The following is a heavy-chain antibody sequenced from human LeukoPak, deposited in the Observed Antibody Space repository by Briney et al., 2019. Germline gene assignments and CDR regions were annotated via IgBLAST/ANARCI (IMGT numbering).Heavy chain of an antibody. CDR2: IYTSGST. CDR3: ARGPLQNGGNPHAFDI. CDR1: GGSISSYY. Sequence: NSSETLSLTCTVSGGSISSYYWSWIRQPAGKGLEWIGRIYTSGSTNYNPSLRSRVTMSVDTSKNQFSLKLSSVTAADTAVYYCARGPLQNGGNPHAFDIWGQGTMVTVSS. J-gene: IGHJ3*02. V-gene: IGHV4-4*07. D-gene: IGHD4-23*01.